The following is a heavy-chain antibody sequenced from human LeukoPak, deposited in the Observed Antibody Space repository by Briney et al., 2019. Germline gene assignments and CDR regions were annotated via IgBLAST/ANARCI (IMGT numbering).Heavy chain of an antibody. CDR1: GFTFSNAW. J-gene: IGHJ4*02. V-gene: IGHV3-15*01. CDR3: TTDLGAWDYGGPTEVFDY. CDR2: IKSKTDGGTT. Sequence: GGSLRLSCAASGFTFSNAWMSWVRQAPGTGLEWVGRIKSKTDGGTTDYAAPVKGRFTISRDDSKNTLYLQMNSLKTEDTAVYYCTTDLGAWDYGGPTEVFDYWGQGTLVTVSS. D-gene: IGHD4-23*01.